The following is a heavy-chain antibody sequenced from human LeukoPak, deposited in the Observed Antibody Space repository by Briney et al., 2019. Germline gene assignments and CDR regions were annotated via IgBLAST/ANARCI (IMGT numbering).Heavy chain of an antibody. D-gene: IGHD2-2*01. CDR1: GFSFSSYG. J-gene: IGHJ4*02. Sequence: GGSLRLSCAGSGFSFSSYGMHWVRQAPGKGLEWMAFIRSDGSNKYYADSVKGRFTISRDNAKNSLYLQMNSLRAEDTAVYYCARDPPSRYCSSTSCYEARMFDYWGQGTLVTVSS. V-gene: IGHV3-30*02. CDR2: IRSDGSNK. CDR3: ARDPPSRYCSSTSCYEARMFDY.